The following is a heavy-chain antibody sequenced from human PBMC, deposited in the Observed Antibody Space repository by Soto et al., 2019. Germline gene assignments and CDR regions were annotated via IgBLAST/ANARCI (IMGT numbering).Heavy chain of an antibody. CDR1: GFSFSTYW. D-gene: IGHD4-17*01. CDR2: IKADGSET. J-gene: IGHJ6*02. Sequence: EVQLVESGGGLVQPGGSLRLSCAASGFSFSTYWMSWVRQVPGTGLEWVANIKADGSETYYVDSVRGRFTISRDNAKNTLYLQMNSLRAEDTAVYYCARDVARVDYGDYVVPFVWGQGTTVTVSS. V-gene: IGHV3-7*01. CDR3: ARDVARVDYGDYVVPFV.